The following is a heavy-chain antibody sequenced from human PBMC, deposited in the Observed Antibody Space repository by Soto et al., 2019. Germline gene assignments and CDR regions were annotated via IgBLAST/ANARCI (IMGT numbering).Heavy chain of an antibody. CDR3: ARAYSERLLLHELDAFDI. CDR1: GDSVSSNSAA. Sequence: PSETLSLTCAISGDSVSSNSAAWNWIRQSPSRGLEWLGRTYYRSKWYNDYAVSVKSRITINPDTSKNQFSLQLNSVTPEDTAVYYCARAYSERLLLHELDAFDIWGQGTMVTVSS. CDR2: TYYRSKWYN. D-gene: IGHD3-22*01. J-gene: IGHJ3*02. V-gene: IGHV6-1*01.